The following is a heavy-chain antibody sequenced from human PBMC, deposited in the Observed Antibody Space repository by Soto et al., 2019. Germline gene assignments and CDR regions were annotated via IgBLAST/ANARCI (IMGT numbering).Heavy chain of an antibody. CDR2: IERDDDDK. D-gene: IGHD1-20*01. CDR1: GFSLTSPGMC. Sequence: VSGPTLVNPTETLTLTCTFSGFSLTSPGMCVSWIRQPPGKALEWLALIERDDDDKYYSTSLKTRLTISKDTRKNQVVLTMANMDPADTGTYYCARSIRGPRRFNGMDVWGQGTTVT. CDR3: ARSIRGPRRFNGMDV. V-gene: IGHV2-70*13. J-gene: IGHJ6*02.